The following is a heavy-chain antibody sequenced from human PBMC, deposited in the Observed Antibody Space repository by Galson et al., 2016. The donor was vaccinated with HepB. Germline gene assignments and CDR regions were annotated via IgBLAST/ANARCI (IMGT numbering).Heavy chain of an antibody. J-gene: IGHJ1*01. D-gene: IGHD6-19*01. CDR1: GFTFSNYA. CDR2: ISGSGTST. V-gene: IGHV3-23*01. Sequence: SLRLSCAVSGFTFSNYAMSWVRQAPGKGLEWVSDISGSGTSTDYADSMKGRFTISRDNSKNTLYLQMNSLRAEDTAIYYCAKELAMTGTYFQYWGQGTLVTVSS. CDR3: AKELAMTGTYFQY.